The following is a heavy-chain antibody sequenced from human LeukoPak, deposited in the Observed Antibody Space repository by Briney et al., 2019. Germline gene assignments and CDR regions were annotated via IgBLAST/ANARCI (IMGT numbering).Heavy chain of an antibody. Sequence: GASVKVSCKASGYTFTSYDINWVRQATGQGLEWMGWMNPNSGNTGYAQKFQGRVTMTRNTSISTAYMELSSLRSEDTAVYYCARGPVTGFGELENYYYYYVDVWGKGTTVTISS. CDR3: ARGPVTGFGELENYYYYYVDV. D-gene: IGHD3-10*01. J-gene: IGHJ6*03. V-gene: IGHV1-8*01. CDR2: MNPNSGNT. CDR1: GYTFTSYD.